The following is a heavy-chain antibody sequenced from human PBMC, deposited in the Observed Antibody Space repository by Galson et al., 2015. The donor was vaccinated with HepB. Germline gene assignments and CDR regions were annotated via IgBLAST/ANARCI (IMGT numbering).Heavy chain of an antibody. J-gene: IGHJ4*02. CDR3: ARDQGLYYGTGSSSPNFDL. D-gene: IGHD3-10*01. V-gene: IGHV3-48*01. Sequence: SLRLSCALSGFSLTDYAMNWARQAPGKGLEWVSYISSSGNIIHYADSVKGRFTISRDTVKNLLYLQMNSLRGEDTAMYHCARDQGLYYGTGSSSPNFDLWGQGTQVTVSS. CDR1: GFSLTDYA. CDR2: ISSSGNII.